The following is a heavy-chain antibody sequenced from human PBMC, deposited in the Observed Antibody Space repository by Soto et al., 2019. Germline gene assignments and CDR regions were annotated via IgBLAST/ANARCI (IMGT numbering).Heavy chain of an antibody. CDR2: ISYDGSNK. CDR3: AKDIGVVRGVILADYYYYYGMDV. Sequence: GGSLRLSCAASGFTFSSYGMHWVRQAPGKGLEWVAVISYDGSNKYYADSVKGRFTISRDNSKNTLYLQMNSLRAEDTAVYYCAKDIGVVRGVILADYYYYYGMDVWGQGTTVTVSS. J-gene: IGHJ6*02. D-gene: IGHD3-10*01. CDR1: GFTFSSYG. V-gene: IGHV3-30*18.